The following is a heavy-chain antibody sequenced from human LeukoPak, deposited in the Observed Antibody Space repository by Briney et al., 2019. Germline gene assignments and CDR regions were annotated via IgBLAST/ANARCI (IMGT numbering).Heavy chain of an antibody. CDR3: ARYNTFLRGVTTSDY. V-gene: IGHV1-18*01. J-gene: IGHJ4*02. CDR1: GYSFSKYG. CDR2: IGRISAHNGDV. Sequence: ASVKVSCKASGYSFSKYGISWVRQAPGQGLEWMGRIGRISAHNGDVNYAPKFQGRVTMTTDTSTTTAYMGLRSLRFDDTAVYYCARYNTFLRGVTTSDYRGQGTLVTVSS. D-gene: IGHD3-10*01.